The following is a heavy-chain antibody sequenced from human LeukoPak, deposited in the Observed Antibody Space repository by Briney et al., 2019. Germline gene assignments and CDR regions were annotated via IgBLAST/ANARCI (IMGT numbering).Heavy chain of an antibody. D-gene: IGHD6-13*01. Sequence: SETLSLTCTVSGRSISSYYWSWIRQPPGKGLEWIGYIYYSGSTNYNPSLKSRVTISVDMSKNQFSLKLTSVTAADTAVYYCARILHPHSSSWFIDYWGQGTLVTVFS. CDR1: GRSISSYY. CDR2: IYYSGST. V-gene: IGHV4-59*01. CDR3: ARILHPHSSSWFIDY. J-gene: IGHJ4*02.